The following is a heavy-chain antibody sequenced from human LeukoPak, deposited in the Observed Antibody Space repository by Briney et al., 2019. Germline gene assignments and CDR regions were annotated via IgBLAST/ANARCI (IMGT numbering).Heavy chain of an antibody. Sequence: ASVKVSCKASGYTFTGYYMHWVRQAPGQGLEWMGWINPNGGGTNYAQKFQACVIMTRDKSISTAYMELSGLKSDDTAVYYCARGPGYCSSTSCYQPPGYFYSGMDVWGQGTTVIVSS. V-gene: IGHV1-2*04. CDR1: GYTFTGYY. D-gene: IGHD2-2*01. J-gene: IGHJ6*02. CDR2: INPNGGGT. CDR3: ARGPGYCSSTSCYQPPGYFYSGMDV.